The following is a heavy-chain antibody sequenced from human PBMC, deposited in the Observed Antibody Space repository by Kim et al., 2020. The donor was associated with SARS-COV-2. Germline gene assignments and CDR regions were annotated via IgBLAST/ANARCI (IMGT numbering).Heavy chain of an antibody. J-gene: IGHJ6*02. CDR2: DGNNK. V-gene: IGHV3-30-3*01. Sequence: DGNNKYSAASVKGRFTISRDNSKNTLFLQMNSLRRDDTAVYYCARRNSVDVWGQGTTVTVSS. CDR3: ARRNSVDV.